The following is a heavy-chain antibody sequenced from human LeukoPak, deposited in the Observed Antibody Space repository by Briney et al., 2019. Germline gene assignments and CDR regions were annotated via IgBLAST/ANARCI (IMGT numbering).Heavy chain of an antibody. CDR2: IYTSGST. V-gene: IGHV4-4*07. J-gene: IGHJ5*02. Sequence: SETLSLTCTVSGGSISSYYWSWIRQPAGKGLEWIGRIYTSGSTNYNPSLKSRVTMSVDTSKNQFSLKLSSVTAADTAVYYCARVVPLRLLWFGELLSGFDPWGQGTLVTVSS. D-gene: IGHD3-10*01. CDR1: GGSISSYY. CDR3: ARVVPLRLLWFGELLSGFDP.